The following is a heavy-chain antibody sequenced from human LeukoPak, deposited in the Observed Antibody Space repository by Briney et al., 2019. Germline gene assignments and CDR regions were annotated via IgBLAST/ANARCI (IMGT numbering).Heavy chain of an antibody. Sequence: GESLKISCKGSGYSFTSYWIGWVRQMPGKGLERMGIIYPGDSDTRYSPSFQGQVTISADKSISTAYLQWSSLKASDTAMYYCARRPYSNPDITAHNWFDPWGQGTLVTVSS. V-gene: IGHV5-51*01. CDR1: GYSFTSYW. CDR3: ARRPYSNPDITAHNWFDP. CDR2: IYPGDSDT. J-gene: IGHJ5*02. D-gene: IGHD6-13*01.